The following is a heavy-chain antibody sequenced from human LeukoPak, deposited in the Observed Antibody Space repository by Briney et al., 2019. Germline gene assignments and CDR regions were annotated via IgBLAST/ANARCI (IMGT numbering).Heavy chain of an antibody. CDR1: GYTFTSYD. J-gene: IGHJ4*02. V-gene: IGHV1-18*01. CDR3: ARSSLQLEPPRY. CDR2: ISGYNGNT. Sequence: GASVKVSCKASGYTFTSYDISWVRQAPGQGLEWMGWISGYNGNTNYAQNFQVRVTMTTDTSTNTACMELRSLRSDDTAVYYCARSSLQLEPPRYWGQGTLVTVSS. D-gene: IGHD1-1*01.